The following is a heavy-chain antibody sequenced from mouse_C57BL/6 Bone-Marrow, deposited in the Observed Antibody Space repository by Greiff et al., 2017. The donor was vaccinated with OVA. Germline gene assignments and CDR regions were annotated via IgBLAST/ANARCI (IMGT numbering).Heavy chain of an antibody. V-gene: IGHV3-6*01. D-gene: IGHD1-1*01. Sequence: VQLQQSGPGLVKPSQSLSLTCSVTGYSITSGYYWNWIRQFPGNKLEWMGYISYDGSNNYNPSLKNRISITRDTSKNQFFLKLNSVTTEDTATYYCAREENYYGSSYPYYFDYWGQGTTLTVSS. CDR3: AREENYYGSSYPYYFDY. J-gene: IGHJ2*01. CDR1: GYSITSGYY. CDR2: ISYDGSN.